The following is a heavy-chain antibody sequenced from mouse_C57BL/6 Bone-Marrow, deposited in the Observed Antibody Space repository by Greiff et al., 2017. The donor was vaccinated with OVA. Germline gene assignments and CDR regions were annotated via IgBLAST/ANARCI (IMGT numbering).Heavy chain of an antibody. V-gene: IGHV1-52*01. J-gene: IGHJ2*01. D-gene: IGHD3-2*01. Sequence: QVQLQQPGAELVRPGSSVKLSCKASGYTFTSYWMHWVKQRPIQGLEWIGNIDPSDSETHYNQKFKDKATLTVDKSSSTAYMQLSSLTSEDSAVYYCARDSSGWVDYWGQGTTRTVSS. CDR2: IDPSDSET. CDR3: ARDSSGWVDY. CDR1: GYTFTSYW.